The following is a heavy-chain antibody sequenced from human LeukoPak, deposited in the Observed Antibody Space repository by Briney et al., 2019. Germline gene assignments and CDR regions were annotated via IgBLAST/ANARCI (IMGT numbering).Heavy chain of an antibody. CDR1: GFTFSDYY. J-gene: IGHJ5*02. CDR3: ARERMTTVTTFDP. D-gene: IGHD4-17*01. V-gene: IGHV3-11*01. Sequence: GGSLRLSCAASGFTFSDYYMSWIRQAPGKGLEWVSYISSSGSTIYYADSVKGRFTISRDNAKNSLYLQMNSLRAEDTAVYYCARERMTTVTTFDPWGQGTLVTVSS. CDR2: ISSSGSTI.